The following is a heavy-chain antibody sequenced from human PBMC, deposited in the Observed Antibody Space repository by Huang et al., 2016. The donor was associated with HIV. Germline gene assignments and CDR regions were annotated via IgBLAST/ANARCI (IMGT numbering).Heavy chain of an antibody. CDR2: SSSSSNSK. V-gene: IGHV3-48*04. J-gene: IGHJ4*02. CDR1: GFTFGDFN. D-gene: IGHD2-15*01. CDR3: ARESCSGGTCYLFDF. Sequence: EVQLVESGGGLVQPGTSLRLSCAASGFTFGDFNMNWVRQAPGKGLEWISYSSSSSNSKLYADSVKGRFTSSRDNARNSLYLQLKSLRVEDTAVYYCARESCSGGTCYLFDFWGQGVLVTVSS.